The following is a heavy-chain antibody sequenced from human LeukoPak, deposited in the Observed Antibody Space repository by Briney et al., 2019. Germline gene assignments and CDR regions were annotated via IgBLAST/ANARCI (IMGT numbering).Heavy chain of an antibody. J-gene: IGHJ4*02. CDR1: GFTFSSYA. CDR2: ISNDGSKT. D-gene: IGHD2-2*01. CDR3: ARSIVVVPATVPFDY. V-gene: IGHV3-30-3*01. Sequence: GGSLRLSCAASGFTFSSYAMHWVRQTSGKGLEWVAVISNDGSKTYFADSVKGRFTISRDNSKNTLYLQMNSLRAEDTALYYCARSIVVVPATVPFDYWGQGTLVTVSS.